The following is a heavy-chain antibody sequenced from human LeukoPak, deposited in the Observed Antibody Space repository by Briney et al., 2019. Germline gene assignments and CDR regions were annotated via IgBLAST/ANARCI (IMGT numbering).Heavy chain of an antibody. V-gene: IGHV3-11*04. Sequence: PGGSLRLSCAASGFTFSDYYMSWIRQAPGKGLEWVSYISSSGSTIYYADSVKGRFTISRDNAKNSLYLRMNSLRAEDTAVYYCARDRETGTTRNNWFDPWGQGTLVTVSS. D-gene: IGHD1-1*01. CDR2: ISSSGSTI. J-gene: IGHJ5*02. CDR3: ARDRETGTTRNNWFDP. CDR1: GFTFSDYY.